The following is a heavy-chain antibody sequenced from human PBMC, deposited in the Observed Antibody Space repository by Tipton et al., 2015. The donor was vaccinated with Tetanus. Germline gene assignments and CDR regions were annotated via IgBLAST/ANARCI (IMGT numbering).Heavy chain of an antibody. D-gene: IGHD3-3*01. V-gene: IGHV4-59*01. CDR1: GGSISSYN. J-gene: IGHJ6*02. CDR3: ARDRSITIFGVVPINYYYGMDV. CDR2: IYYSGST. Sequence: TLSLTCTVSGGSISSYNWSWIRQPPGKGLEWIGYIYYSGSTNYNPPLKSRVTISVDTSKNQFSLKLSSVTAADTAVYYCARDRSITIFGVVPINYYYGMDVWGQGTTVTVSS.